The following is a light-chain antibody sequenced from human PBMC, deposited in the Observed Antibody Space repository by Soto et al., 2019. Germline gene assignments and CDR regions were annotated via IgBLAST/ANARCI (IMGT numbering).Light chain of an antibody. CDR3: QQYGNPPPNA. J-gene: IGKJ2*01. Sequence: EIVLTQSPGTLSLSPGERATLSCRASQSISSSYLAWHQQKPGQAPRVLIYGASSRATGIPDRFSGSGSGTDFTLTISRLEPEDCAVYFCQQYGNPPPNAFGQGTKVEI. CDR2: GAS. V-gene: IGKV3-20*01. CDR1: QSISSSY.